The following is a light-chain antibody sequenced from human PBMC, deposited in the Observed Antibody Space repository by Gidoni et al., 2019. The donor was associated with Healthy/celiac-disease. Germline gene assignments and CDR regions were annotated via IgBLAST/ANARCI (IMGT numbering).Light chain of an antibody. CDR2: DVS. CDR1: SSDVGGYNY. J-gene: IGLJ7*01. CDR3: SSYTSSSTLEAV. Sequence: QSALTQLASVSGSPGQSITISCTGTSSDVGGYNYVSWYQQHPGIAPKLMIYDVSNRPSGVSNRFSGSKSGNTASLTISGLQAEDEADYYCSSYTSSSTLEAVFGGGTQLTVL. V-gene: IGLV2-14*03.